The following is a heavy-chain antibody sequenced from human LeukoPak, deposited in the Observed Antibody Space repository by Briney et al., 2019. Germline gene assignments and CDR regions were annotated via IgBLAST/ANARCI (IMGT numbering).Heavy chain of an antibody. CDR1: GFTFSSYS. J-gene: IGHJ4*02. Sequence: GGSLRLSCAASGFTFSSYSMNWVRQAPGKGLEWVSSISSSSSYIYYADSVKGRFTISRDNAKNSLYLQMNSLRAEDTAVYYCARENYYDSSGSEPIDYWGQGTLVTVSS. CDR3: ARENYYDSSGSEPIDY. V-gene: IGHV3-21*01. D-gene: IGHD3-22*01. CDR2: ISSSSSYI.